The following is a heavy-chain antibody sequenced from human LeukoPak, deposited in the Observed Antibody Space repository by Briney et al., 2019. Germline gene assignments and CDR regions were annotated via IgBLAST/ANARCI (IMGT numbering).Heavy chain of an antibody. D-gene: IGHD3-10*01. V-gene: IGHV4-31*03. CDR3: AREGDLDQDLP. J-gene: IGHJ4*02. CDR2: IYYSGST. CDR1: GGSISSGGYY. Sequence: SETLSLTCTVSGGSISSGGYYWSWIRQHPGKGLEWIGYIYYSGSTYYNPSLKSRVTISVDTSKNQFSLKLSSVTAADTAVYYCAREGDLDQDLPWGQGTLVTVSS.